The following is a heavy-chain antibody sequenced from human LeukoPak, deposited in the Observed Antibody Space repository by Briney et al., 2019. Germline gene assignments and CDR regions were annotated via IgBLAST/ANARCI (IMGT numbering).Heavy chain of an antibody. J-gene: IGHJ4*02. Sequence: PGGSLRLSCAASGFTFNSYSMNWVRQAPGKGLEWVANIKQDGSERYYVDCVKGRFTISRDNAKNSLYLQMNSLRAEDTAVYYCAGQSIAAAYNFDYWGQGTLVTVSS. V-gene: IGHV3-7*01. CDR2: IKQDGSER. CDR1: GFTFNSYS. CDR3: AGQSIAAAYNFDY. D-gene: IGHD6-13*01.